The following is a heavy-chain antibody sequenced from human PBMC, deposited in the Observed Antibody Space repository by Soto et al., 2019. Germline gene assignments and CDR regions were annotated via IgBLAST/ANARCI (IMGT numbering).Heavy chain of an antibody. D-gene: IGHD1-26*01. CDR1: GYTPTNYD. Sequence: QVPLVQSGPEVKKPGASVKVSCKTSGYTPTNYDIGWVRQAPGQGLEYMGWISAYNGNTNYARKLQDRVTLTTDTSTRTAYMELRSLQSDDTAIYYCARGLYRRGTYYACDNWGQGTLVTVSS. J-gene: IGHJ1*01. CDR3: ARGLYRRGTYYACDN. CDR2: ISAYNGNT. V-gene: IGHV1-18*01.